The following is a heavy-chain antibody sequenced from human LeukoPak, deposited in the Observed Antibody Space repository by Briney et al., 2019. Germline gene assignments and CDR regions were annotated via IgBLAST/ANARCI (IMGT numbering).Heavy chain of an antibody. J-gene: IGHJ6*03. CDR3: AKRGGTYSYYYMDV. Sequence: GGSLRLSCVASGFTFTTYAMHWVRQAPGKGLEWVAFIQYDGNTKYYVDSVKGRFTISRDTSKNTLFLQMSSLRAEDTAVYYCAKRGGTYSYYYMDVWGKGTTVTVSS. CDR1: GFTFTTYA. CDR2: IQYDGNTK. V-gene: IGHV3-30*02. D-gene: IGHD1-26*01.